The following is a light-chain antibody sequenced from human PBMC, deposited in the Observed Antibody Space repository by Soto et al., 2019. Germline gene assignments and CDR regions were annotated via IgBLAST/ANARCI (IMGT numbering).Light chain of an antibody. CDR1: QSVSSF. CDR3: QQYNSYSWT. Sequence: EIVLTQSPDTLSLSPGEIGTLCCSASQSVSSFLAWYQQKPGQAPRLLIYGASTRAIDIPARFSGSGSGTEFTLTISSLQSEDFATYYCQQYNSYSWTFGQGTKVDIK. J-gene: IGKJ1*01. CDR2: GAS. V-gene: IGKV3-15*01.